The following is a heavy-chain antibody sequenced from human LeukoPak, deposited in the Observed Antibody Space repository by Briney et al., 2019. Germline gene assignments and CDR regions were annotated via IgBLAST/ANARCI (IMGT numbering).Heavy chain of an antibody. D-gene: IGHD3-22*01. CDR3: AKGYYYDSSGYGDAFEI. Sequence: GGSLRLSCAASGFTFSSYAMSWVRQAPGKGLEWVSAISGSGGSTYYADSVKGRFTISRDNSKNTLYLQMNSLRAEDTAVYYCAKGYYYDSSGYGDAFEIWGQGTMVTVSS. V-gene: IGHV3-23*01. CDR1: GFTFSSYA. CDR2: ISGSGGST. J-gene: IGHJ3*02.